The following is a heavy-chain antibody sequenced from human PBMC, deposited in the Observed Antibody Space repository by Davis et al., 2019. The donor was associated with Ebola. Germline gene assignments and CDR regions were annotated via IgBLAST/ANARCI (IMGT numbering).Heavy chain of an antibody. Sequence: ASVKVSCKASGYTFTGYYMHWVRQAPGQGLEWMGWINPNSGGTNYAQKFQGWVSMTRDTSISTAYMELSRLRSDDTAVYYCASSWPRWLRFHYYYGMDVWGQGTTVTVSS. V-gene: IGHV1-2*04. CDR3: ASSWPRWLRFHYYYGMDV. D-gene: IGHD5-12*01. J-gene: IGHJ6*02. CDR2: INPNSGGT. CDR1: GYTFTGYY.